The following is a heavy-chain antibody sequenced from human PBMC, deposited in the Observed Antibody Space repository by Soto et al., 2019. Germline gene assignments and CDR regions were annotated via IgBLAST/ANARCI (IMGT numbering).Heavy chain of an antibody. CDR1: GGTFSSYA. Sequence: QVQLVQSGAEVKKPGSSVKVSCKASGGTFSSYAISWVRQAPGQGLEWMRGIIPIFGTADYAQKFQGRVTITADESTSTAYMELSSLRSEDTAVDYCASLIAAAGPPHSPRYYYGMDVGGQGTTVTVSS. D-gene: IGHD6-13*01. J-gene: IGHJ6*02. CDR3: ASLIAAAGPPHSPRYYYGMDV. CDR2: IIPIFGTA. V-gene: IGHV1-69*12.